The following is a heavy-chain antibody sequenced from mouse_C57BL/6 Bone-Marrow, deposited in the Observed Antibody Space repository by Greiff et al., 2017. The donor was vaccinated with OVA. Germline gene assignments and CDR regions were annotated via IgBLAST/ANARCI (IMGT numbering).Heavy chain of an antibody. CDR1: GYTFTSYW. D-gene: IGHD1-1*01. J-gene: IGHJ4*01. Sequence: QVQLQQPGAELVKPGASVKLSCKASGYTFTSYWMHWVKQRPGRGLEWIGSIDPNSGGTKYNEKFKSKATLTVDKPSSTAYMQLSSLTSEDSAVYYCARTRFLYYYAMDYWGQGTSVTVSS. CDR2: IDPNSGGT. CDR3: ARTRFLYYYAMDY. V-gene: IGHV1-72*01.